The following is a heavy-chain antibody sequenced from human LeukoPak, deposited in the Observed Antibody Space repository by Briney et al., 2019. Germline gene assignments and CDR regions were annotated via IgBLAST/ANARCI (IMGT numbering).Heavy chain of an antibody. D-gene: IGHD3-22*01. CDR3: ARGGFYDYDSSGYDGGRRDAFDI. CDR2: IIPIFGTA. J-gene: IGHJ3*02. CDR1: GGTFSSYA. Sequence: ASVKVSCKASGGTFSSYAISWVRQAPGQGLEWMGGIIPIFGTANYAQKFQGRVTITTDESTSTAYMELSSLRSEDTAVYYCARGGFYDYDSSGYDGGRRDAFDIWGQGTMVTVSS. V-gene: IGHV1-69*05.